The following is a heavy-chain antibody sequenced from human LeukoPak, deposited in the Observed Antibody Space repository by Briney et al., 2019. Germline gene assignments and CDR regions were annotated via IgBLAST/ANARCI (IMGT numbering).Heavy chain of an antibody. V-gene: IGHV1-8*02. CDR3: ARTWYYDFWSGYLNYYYYMDV. CDR1: GYTFTSYG. D-gene: IGHD3-3*01. Sequence: ASVKVSCKASGYTFTSYGISWVRQAPGQGLEWMGWMNPNSGNTGYAQKFQGRVTMTRNTSISTAYMELSSLRSEDTAVYYCARTWYYDFWSGYLNYYYYMDVWGKGTTVTVSS. CDR2: MNPNSGNT. J-gene: IGHJ6*03.